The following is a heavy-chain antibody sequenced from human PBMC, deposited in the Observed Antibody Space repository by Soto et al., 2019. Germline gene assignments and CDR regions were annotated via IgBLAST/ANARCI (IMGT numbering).Heavy chain of an antibody. CDR2: IYHSGST. Sequence: PSETLSLTCAVSGGSISSSNWWSWVRQPPGKGLEWIGEIYHSGSTNYNPSLKSRVTISVDKSKNQFSLKLSSVTAADTAVYYCARDVVAVAGGFDYWGQGTLVTVS. V-gene: IGHV4-4*02. CDR3: ARDVVAVAGGFDY. J-gene: IGHJ4*02. D-gene: IGHD6-19*01. CDR1: GGSISSSNW.